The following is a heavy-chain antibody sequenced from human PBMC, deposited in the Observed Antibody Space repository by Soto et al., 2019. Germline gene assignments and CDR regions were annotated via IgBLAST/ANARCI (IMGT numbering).Heavy chain of an antibody. CDR3: AKELRFPLGATTHTAMVMERVDY. V-gene: IGHV3-23*01. CDR1: GFTFSSYA. CDR2: ISGSGGST. D-gene: IGHD5-18*01. J-gene: IGHJ4*02. Sequence: GGSLRLSCAASGFTFSSYAMSWVRQAPGKGLEWVSAISGSGGSTYYADSVKGRFTISRDNSKNTLYLQMNSLRAEDTAVYYCAKELRFPLGATTHTAMVMERVDYWGQGTLVTVSS.